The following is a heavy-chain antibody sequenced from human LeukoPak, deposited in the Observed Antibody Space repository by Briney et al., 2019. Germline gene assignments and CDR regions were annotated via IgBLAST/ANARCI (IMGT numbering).Heavy chain of an antibody. D-gene: IGHD1-26*01. CDR3: AKDMTVGGGSYVFDY. Sequence: PGGSLRLSCAASGFTFSSYEMNWVRQAPGKGLEWVSYISSSGSTIYYADSVKGRFTISRDNAKNSLYLQMNSLRAEDTALYYCAKDMTVGGGSYVFDYWGQGTLVTVSS. V-gene: IGHV3-48*03. CDR1: GFTFSSYE. CDR2: ISSSGSTI. J-gene: IGHJ4*02.